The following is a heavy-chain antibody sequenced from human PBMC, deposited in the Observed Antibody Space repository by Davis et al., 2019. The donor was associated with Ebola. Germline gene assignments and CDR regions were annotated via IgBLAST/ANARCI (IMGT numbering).Heavy chain of an antibody. J-gene: IGHJ4*02. CDR2: ISTSGNER. CDR1: GLTFSTFA. CDR3: ASDRGGIDGVDF. D-gene: IGHD4-23*01. V-gene: IGHV3-23*01. Sequence: PGGSLRLSCAASGLTFSTFAMTWVRQAPGKGLEWVSVISTSGNERFYADSVKGRFTISRDNTRNTLYLQLNSLRVEDTALYYCASDRGGIDGVDFWGQGTLVTVSS.